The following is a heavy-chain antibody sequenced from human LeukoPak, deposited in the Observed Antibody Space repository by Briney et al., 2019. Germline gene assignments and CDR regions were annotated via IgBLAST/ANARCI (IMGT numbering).Heavy chain of an antibody. V-gene: IGHV4-59*01. CDR2: IYYTGVT. CDR1: GGSIRSYY. J-gene: IGHJ6*03. D-gene: IGHD1-1*01. Sequence: SETLSLTCTVSGGSIRSYYWSWIRQPPGKGLEWIGYIYYTGVTNYSPSLKSRVTILADTSKNQFSLNLSSVTAADTAVYYCARGRVSSSTWYSAYYYYFYMDVWGKGTTVTVSS. CDR3: ARGRVSSSTWYSAYYYYFYMDV.